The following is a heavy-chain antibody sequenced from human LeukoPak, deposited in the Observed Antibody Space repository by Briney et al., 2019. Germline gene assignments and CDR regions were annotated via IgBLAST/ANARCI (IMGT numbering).Heavy chain of an antibody. Sequence: SQTLSLTCTVSDGSIIDYSWSWIRQSPGKTLEWIGYIYGSGGTNYNPSLKSRVTISVDTSKSQFSLKLSSVTAADTAMYYCARGGYIYGIWGQGTLVSVSS. J-gene: IGHJ1*01. D-gene: IGHD5-18*01. CDR3: ARGGYIYGI. V-gene: IGHV4-59*01. CDR2: IYGSGGT. CDR1: DGSIIDYS.